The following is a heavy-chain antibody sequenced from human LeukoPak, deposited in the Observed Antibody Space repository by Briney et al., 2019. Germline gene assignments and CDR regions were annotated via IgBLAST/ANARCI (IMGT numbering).Heavy chain of an antibody. CDR3: AKAQSRWFGDLNC. D-gene: IGHD3-10*01. Sequence: GRSPRLSCAASGFTFDDYAMHWVRQAPGKGLEWVSGISWNSGSIGYADSVKGRFTISRDNAKNSLYLQMNSLRAEDTALYYCAKAQSRWFGDLNCWGQGTLVTVSS. V-gene: IGHV3-9*01. CDR1: GFTFDDYA. J-gene: IGHJ4*02. CDR2: ISWNSGSI.